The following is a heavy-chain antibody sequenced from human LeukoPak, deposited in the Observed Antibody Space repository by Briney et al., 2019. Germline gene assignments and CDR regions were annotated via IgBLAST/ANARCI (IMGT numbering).Heavy chain of an antibody. Sequence: PGESLRLSCAASGFTFSSYWMSWVRQAPGKGLEWVANIKQDGSEKYYVDSVKGRFTISRDNAKNSLYLQMNSLRAEDTAVYYCARDGSSGPLGYGMDVWGQGTTVTVSS. D-gene: IGHD6-19*01. CDR2: IKQDGSEK. V-gene: IGHV3-7*01. CDR3: ARDGSSGPLGYGMDV. CDR1: GFTFSSYW. J-gene: IGHJ6*02.